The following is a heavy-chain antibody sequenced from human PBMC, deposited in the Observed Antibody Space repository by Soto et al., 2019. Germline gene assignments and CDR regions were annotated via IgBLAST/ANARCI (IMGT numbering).Heavy chain of an antibody. CDR3: ARDKGGSYFEYYFDY. V-gene: IGHV1-69*08. CDR1: GGTFSSYT. D-gene: IGHD1-26*01. J-gene: IGHJ4*02. CDR2: IIPILGIA. Sequence: QVQLVQSGAEVKKPGSSVKVSCKASGGTFSSYTISWVRQAPGQGLEWMGRIIPILGIANYAQKFQGRVTITADKSPSTAYMELSSLRSDDTAVYYCARDKGGSYFEYYFDYWGQGTLVTVSS.